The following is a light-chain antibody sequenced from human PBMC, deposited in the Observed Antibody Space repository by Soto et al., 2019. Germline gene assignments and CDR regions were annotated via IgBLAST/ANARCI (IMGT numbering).Light chain of an antibody. CDR1: SSDVGAYDY. V-gene: IGLV2-14*03. Sequence: QSVLTHPASVSGSPGRWITIFCTGTSSDVGAYDYVSWYQQHPDKAPKLMIYEVSNRPSGVSNRFSGSKSVNTATLTISGLQAEDEADYYCSSYTSSSTRVFGTGTKVTVL. CDR3: SSYTSSSTRV. J-gene: IGLJ1*01. CDR2: EVS.